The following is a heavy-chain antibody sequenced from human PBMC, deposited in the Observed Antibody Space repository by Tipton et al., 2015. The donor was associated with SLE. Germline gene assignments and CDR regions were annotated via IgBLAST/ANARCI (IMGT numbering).Heavy chain of an antibody. V-gene: IGHV4-59*08. CDR1: GGSISSYY. D-gene: IGHD1-26*01. CDR3: ARHGMVVSHWYLDL. CDR2: IYYSGST. Sequence: TLSLTCTVSGGSISSYYWSWIRQPPGKGLEWIGYIYYSGSTNYNPSLKSRVTISVDTSKNQFSLKLSSVTAADTAVYYCARHGMVVSHWYLDLWGRGTLVTVSS. J-gene: IGHJ2*01.